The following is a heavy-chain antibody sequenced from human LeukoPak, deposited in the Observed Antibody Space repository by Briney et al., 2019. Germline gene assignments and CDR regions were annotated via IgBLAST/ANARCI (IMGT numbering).Heavy chain of an antibody. D-gene: IGHD2-21*01. Sequence: GGSLRLSCAPSGFTFSSYAMSWVRQAPGKGLEWVSAISGSGGSTYYADSVKGRFTISRDNSKSTLYLQMNSLRAEDTAVYYCAKFLPTHIVVANYYFDYWGQGTLVTVSS. CDR3: AKFLPTHIVVANYYFDY. J-gene: IGHJ4*02. CDR2: ISGSGGST. CDR1: GFTFSSYA. V-gene: IGHV3-23*01.